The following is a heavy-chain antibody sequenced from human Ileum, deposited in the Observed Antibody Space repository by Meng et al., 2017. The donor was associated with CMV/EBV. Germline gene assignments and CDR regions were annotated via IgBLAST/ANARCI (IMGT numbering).Heavy chain of an antibody. Sequence: GGSLRLSCAASRFTFSDYSMNWVRQAPGKGLEWVSSISSTSTYIYYADSLKGRFTISRDNAKNSLYLQMNSLRAEDTAVYYCARVTSPPYCGANCYSTGEYFQNWGQGTLVTVSS. CDR2: ISSTSTYI. J-gene: IGHJ1*01. CDR1: RFTFSDYS. CDR3: ARVTSPPYCGANCYSTGEYFQN. V-gene: IGHV3-21*01. D-gene: IGHD2-21*01.